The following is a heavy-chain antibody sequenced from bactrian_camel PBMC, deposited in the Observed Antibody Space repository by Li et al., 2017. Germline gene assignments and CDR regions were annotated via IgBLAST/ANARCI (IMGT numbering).Heavy chain of an antibody. J-gene: IGHJ4*01. Sequence: HVQLVESGGGSVQAGGSLRLSCVYSEDTYRQYCMGRFRQAPGKEHEGVAIIESVGATTYADSVKGRFTISRDNAKNTLYLQMNSLKPEDTAMYYCAANRRQYCSGAWSYDPLNEYNYWGQGTQVTVS. CDR1: EDTYRQYC. D-gene: IGHD3*01. CDR2: IIESVGAT. CDR3: AANRRQYCSGAWSYDPLNEYNY. V-gene: IGHV3-3*01.